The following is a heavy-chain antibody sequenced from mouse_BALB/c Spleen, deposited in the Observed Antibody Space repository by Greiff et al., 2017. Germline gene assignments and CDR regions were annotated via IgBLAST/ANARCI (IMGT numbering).Heavy chain of an antibody. D-gene: IGHD2-1*01. J-gene: IGHJ3*01. CDR2: ISYSGST. CDR3: ARYHYGNYRSFAY. V-gene: IGHV3-8*02. CDR1: GDSITSGY. Sequence: EVQLQESGPSLVKPSQTLSLTCSVTGDSITSGYWNWIRKFPGNKLEYMGYISYSGSTYYNPSLKSRISITRDTSKNQYYLQLNSVTTEDTATYYCARYHYGNYRSFAYWGQGTLVTVSA.